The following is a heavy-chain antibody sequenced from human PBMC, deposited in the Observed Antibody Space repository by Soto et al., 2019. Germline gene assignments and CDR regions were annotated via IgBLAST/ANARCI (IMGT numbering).Heavy chain of an antibody. CDR1: GGSFSGYY. V-gene: IGHV4-34*01. J-gene: IGHJ4*02. D-gene: IGHD3-10*01. CDR2: INHSGST. CDR3: ARTARSAHYYYGSGSYLY. Sequence: QVQLQQWGAGLLKPSETLSLTCAVYGGSFSGYYWSWIRQPPGKGLEWIGEINHSGSTNYNPSLKSRVTISVDTSKNQFSLKLSSVTAADTAVYYCARTARSAHYYYGSGSYLYWGQGTLVTVSS.